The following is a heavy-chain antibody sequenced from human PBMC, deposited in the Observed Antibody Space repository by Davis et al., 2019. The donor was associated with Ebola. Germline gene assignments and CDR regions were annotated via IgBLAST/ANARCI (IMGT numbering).Heavy chain of an antibody. CDR1: GFTFSSYG. CDR3: TNSLAYIGATYYYYGMDV. D-gene: IGHD1-26*01. CDR2: IRSKAYGGTT. J-gene: IGHJ6*02. V-gene: IGHV3-49*04. Sequence: GRSLRLSCAASGFTFSSYGMHWVRQAPGKGLEWVGFIRSKAYGGTTEYAASVKGRFTISRDDSKSIAYLQMNSLKTEDTAVYYCTNSLAYIGATYYYYGMDVWGQGTTVTVSS.